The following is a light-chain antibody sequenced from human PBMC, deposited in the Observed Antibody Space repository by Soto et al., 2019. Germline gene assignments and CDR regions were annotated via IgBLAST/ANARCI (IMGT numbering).Light chain of an antibody. CDR3: EQYGSTPLT. CDR1: QSVANNY. Sequence: EIVLTQSPGTLSLSPGERATLSCRASQSVANNYLAWYQQKPGQAPRFLMYDASSRATGIPDMFSGSWSGTDFTLSISRLEPEDFAVYYCEQYGSTPLTFGGGTKVEI. CDR2: DAS. V-gene: IGKV3-20*01. J-gene: IGKJ4*01.